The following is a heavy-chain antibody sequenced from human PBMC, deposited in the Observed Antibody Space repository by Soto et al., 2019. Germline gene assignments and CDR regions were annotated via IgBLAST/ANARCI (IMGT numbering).Heavy chain of an antibody. D-gene: IGHD2-8*02. V-gene: IGHV3-30*03. Sequence: QVQLVESGGGVVQPGTSLRLSCAVSGFTVSTYGMHWVRQAPGKELEWVAVISRDGNTKYYADSVKGRFTISRDNSRNTLFLEMNSLRGDDMAVYYCTGEVASGYWGQGTLVTVSS. CDR3: TGEVASGY. CDR1: GFTVSTYG. CDR2: ISRDGNTK. J-gene: IGHJ4*02.